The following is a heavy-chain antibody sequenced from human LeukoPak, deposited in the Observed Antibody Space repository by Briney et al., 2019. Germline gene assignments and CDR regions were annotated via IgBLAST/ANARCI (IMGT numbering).Heavy chain of an antibody. D-gene: IGHD7-27*01. J-gene: IGHJ4*02. Sequence: TGGSLRLSCAASGFTFSTYTMNWVRQAPGKGLEWVSSIRSSSTYIYYGDSVRGRFTISRDDATNSLYLQMNSLRGEDTAIYYCARDVWVDYWGQGTLVTVPS. CDR1: GFTFSTYT. V-gene: IGHV3-21*01. CDR2: IRSSSTYI. CDR3: ARDVWVDY.